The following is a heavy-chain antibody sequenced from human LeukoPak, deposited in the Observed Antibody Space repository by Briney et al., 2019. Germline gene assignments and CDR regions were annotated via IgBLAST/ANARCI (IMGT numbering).Heavy chain of an antibody. D-gene: IGHD1-26*01. Sequence: GGSLRLSCAASGFTFSSYAMHWVRQAPGKGLVWVSRINSDGSSTSYADSVKGRFTISRDNAKNTLYLQMNSLRAEDTAVYYCARDGVGAIKPHDYWGQGTLVTVSS. CDR1: GFTFSSYA. CDR2: INSDGSST. V-gene: IGHV3-74*01. J-gene: IGHJ4*02. CDR3: ARDGVGAIKPHDY.